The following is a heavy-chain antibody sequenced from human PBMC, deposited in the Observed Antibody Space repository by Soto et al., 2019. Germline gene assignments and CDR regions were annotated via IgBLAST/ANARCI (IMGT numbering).Heavy chain of an antibody. CDR1: GFTFSTYA. J-gene: IGHJ4*02. Sequence: HPGGSLRLSCAASGFTFSTYALSWVRQAPGKGLEWVSAIGANGQGIYYADSVRGRFTISRDNSKNTIFLHMDSLRAEDTAVYYCAKDRNYPRDQFHYWGQGTLVTVSS. V-gene: IGHV3-23*01. D-gene: IGHD1-7*01. CDR2: IGANGQGI. CDR3: AKDRNYPRDQFHY.